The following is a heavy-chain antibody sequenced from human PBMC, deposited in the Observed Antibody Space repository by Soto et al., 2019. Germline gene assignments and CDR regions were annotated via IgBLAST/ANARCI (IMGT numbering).Heavy chain of an antibody. CDR3: AKGYTVQMGY. Sequence: EVQLLESGGGLVQPGGSLRLSCAASGFTFSSYAMSWVRQAPGKGLEWVSAISGSGGSTYYADSVKGRFTISRDNYKNTLNLHMNSLRAEDTAVYYCAKGYTVQMGYWGQGTLVTVSS. CDR2: ISGSGGST. J-gene: IGHJ4*02. V-gene: IGHV3-23*01. D-gene: IGHD4-17*01. CDR1: GFTFSSYA.